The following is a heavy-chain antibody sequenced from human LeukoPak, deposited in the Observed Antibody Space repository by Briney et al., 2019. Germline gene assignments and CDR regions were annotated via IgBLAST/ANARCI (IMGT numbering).Heavy chain of an antibody. D-gene: IGHD3-9*01. CDR2: IFYSGPT. CDR3: ARGASRYYDILTGYYNYYYYGMDV. V-gene: IGHV4-59*12. J-gene: IGHJ6*02. Sequence: SETLSLTCTVSGVSISSYYWSWIRQPPGKGLEWIGYIFYSGPTNYNPSLKSRVTISVDKSKNQFSLKLSSVTAADTAVYYCARGASRYYDILTGYYNYYYYGMDVWGQGTTVTVSS. CDR1: GVSISSYY.